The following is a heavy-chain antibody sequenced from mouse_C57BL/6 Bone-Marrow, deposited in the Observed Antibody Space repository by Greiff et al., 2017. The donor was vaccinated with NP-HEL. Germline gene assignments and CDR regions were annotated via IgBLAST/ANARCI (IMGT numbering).Heavy chain of an antibody. J-gene: IGHJ3*01. CDR1: GYTFTSYW. CDR2: IYPGSGST. CDR3: ARSGPAQAAWFAY. D-gene: IGHD3-2*02. Sequence: QVQLQQPGAELVKPGASVKMSCKASGYTFTSYWITWVKQRPGQGLEWIGDIYPGSGSTNYNEKFKSKATLTVDTSSSTAYMQLSSLTSEDSAVYYCARSGPAQAAWFAYWGQGTLVTVSA. V-gene: IGHV1-55*01.